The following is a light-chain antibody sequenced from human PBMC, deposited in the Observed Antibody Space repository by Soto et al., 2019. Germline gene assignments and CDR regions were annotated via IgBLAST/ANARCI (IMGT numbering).Light chain of an antibody. J-gene: IGLJ1*01. V-gene: IGLV2-14*01. CDR2: DVS. Sequence: QSVLTQPASVSGSPGQSITISCTGTSSDVGAYNHVSWFQQHPGKAPKLMIYDVSNRPSGVSDRFSGSKSGNTASLTISGLQAEDEADYYCNSYTTRSTHVFGIGTKATVL. CDR3: NSYTTRSTHV. CDR1: SSDVGAYNH.